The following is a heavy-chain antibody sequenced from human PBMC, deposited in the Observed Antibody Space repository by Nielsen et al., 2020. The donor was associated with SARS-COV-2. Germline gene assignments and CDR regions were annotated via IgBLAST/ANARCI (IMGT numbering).Heavy chain of an antibody. CDR3: ARDFGYCRGGTCNYYGMDV. D-gene: IGHD2-15*01. V-gene: IGHV3-74*01. CDR1: GFTFSIYW. J-gene: IGHJ6*02. CDR2: IKSDGSGT. Sequence: GESLKISCAASGFTFSIYWIHWVRQAPGKGLAWVSRIKSDGSGTIYADSVEGRFTISRDNAKNTLYLQMNSLRAEDMAVYYCARDFGYCRGGTCNYYGMDVWGQGTTVTVSS.